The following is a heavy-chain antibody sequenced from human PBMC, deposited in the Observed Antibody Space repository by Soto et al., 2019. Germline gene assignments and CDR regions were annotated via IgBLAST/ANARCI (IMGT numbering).Heavy chain of an antibody. J-gene: IGHJ4*02. V-gene: IGHV1-8*01. Sequence: QVQLVQSGAEVKKPGASVKVSCKASGYTVTSYDINWVRQATGQGLEWMGWMNPNSGNTGYAQKFQGRVTMTRNTSTSTAYMELSSLRIEDTAVYYCARGYYYGSGSSPDNWGQGTLVTVSS. D-gene: IGHD3-10*01. CDR2: MNPNSGNT. CDR3: ARGYYYGSGSSPDN. CDR1: GYTVTSYD.